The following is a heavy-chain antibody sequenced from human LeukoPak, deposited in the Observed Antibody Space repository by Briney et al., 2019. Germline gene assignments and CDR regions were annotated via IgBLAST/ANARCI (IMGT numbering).Heavy chain of an antibody. D-gene: IGHD5-12*01. Sequence: ASVKVSCKASGYTFTSYVINWVRQATGQGLEWMGWMNPNSGNTGYAQKFQGRVTITRNTSISTAYMELSSLRSEDTAVYYCARGLSGGYEETYYYYMDVWGKGTTVTVSS. CDR1: GYTFTSYV. CDR3: ARGLSGGYEETYYYYMDV. CDR2: MNPNSGNT. V-gene: IGHV1-8*03. J-gene: IGHJ6*03.